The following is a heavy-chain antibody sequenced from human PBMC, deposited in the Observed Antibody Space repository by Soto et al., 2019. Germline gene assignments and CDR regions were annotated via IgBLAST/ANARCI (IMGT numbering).Heavy chain of an antibody. V-gene: IGHV4-34*01. CDR2: INHSGST. J-gene: IGHJ5*02. Sequence: SETLSLTCAVYGGSFSGYYWSWIRQPPGKGLEWIGEINHSGSTNYNPSLKSRVTISVDTSKNQFSLKLSSVTAADTAVYYCARGNQYYYGSGSYYNNWSDPWGQGTLVTVSS. CDR3: ARGNQYYYGSGSYYNNWSDP. D-gene: IGHD3-10*01. CDR1: GGSFSGYY.